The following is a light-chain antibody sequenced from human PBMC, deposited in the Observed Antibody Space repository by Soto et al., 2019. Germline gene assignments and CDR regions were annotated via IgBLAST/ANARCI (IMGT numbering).Light chain of an antibody. V-gene: IGKV1-17*01. CDR3: QQYNSYSRT. CDR2: TAS. CDR1: QNIDNF. J-gene: IGKJ1*01. Sequence: DIQMTQSPSSLSASVGDRVTITCRASQNIDNFLSWYQQKPGKAPKLLIYTASTLQSGVPSRFSGSGSGTEFTLTISSLQPDDVATYYCQQYNSYSRTLGQGTKVDIK.